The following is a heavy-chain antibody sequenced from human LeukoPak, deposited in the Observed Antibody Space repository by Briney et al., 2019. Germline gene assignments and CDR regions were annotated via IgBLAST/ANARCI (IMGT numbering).Heavy chain of an antibody. V-gene: IGHV3-11*01. CDR1: GFIFSDYY. D-gene: IGHD5-12*01. Sequence: GGSLRLSCAASGFIFSDYYMSWIRQAPGKGLEWVSYISSSGSTMYYTDSAKGRFTISRDNAKDSLYLQMNSLRAEDTAVYYCARDPGSGYEEHFDYWGQGTLVTVSS. CDR2: ISSSGSTM. CDR3: ARDPGSGYEEHFDY. J-gene: IGHJ4*02.